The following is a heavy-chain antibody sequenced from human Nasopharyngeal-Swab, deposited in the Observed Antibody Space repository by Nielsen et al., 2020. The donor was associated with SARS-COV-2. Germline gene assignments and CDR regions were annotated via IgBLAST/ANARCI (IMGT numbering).Heavy chain of an antibody. CDR1: GYTFTSYY. J-gene: IGHJ4*02. Sequence: ASVKVSCKASGYTFTSYYVHWVRQAPGHGLEWMGIINPSGGGTTYAQEFQDRVTVTRDTSTGTVYMDLSSLRSEDTAVYFCARSAEYTSGLDYWGQGTLVTVSS. V-gene: IGHV1-46*01. CDR3: ARSAEYTSGLDY. D-gene: IGHD6-19*01. CDR2: INPSGGGT.